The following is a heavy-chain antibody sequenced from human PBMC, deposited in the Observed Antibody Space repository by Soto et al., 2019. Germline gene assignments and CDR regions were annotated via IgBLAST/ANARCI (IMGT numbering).Heavy chain of an antibody. V-gene: IGHV4-30-4*01. Sequence: SETLSLTCTVSGGSITSDYSCWSWIRQPPGEGLEWIGHIFDSGTTYTNPSLRSQVAISLDTSKNHFSLTLSSVTAADTAVYYCARGPSGDKDHYWCQGALVTGSS. CDR3: ARGPSGDKDHY. CDR2: IFDSGTT. CDR1: GGSITSDYSC. J-gene: IGHJ4*02. D-gene: IGHD1-1*01.